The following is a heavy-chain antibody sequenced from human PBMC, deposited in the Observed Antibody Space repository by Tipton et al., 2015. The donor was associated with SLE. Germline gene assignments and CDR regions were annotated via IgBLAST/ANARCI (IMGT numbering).Heavy chain of an antibody. Sequence: LRLSCSVSGYSLRSGYYWGWIRQPPGKGLEWIGIMYHSGSTYYNPSLKSRVTISVDTSKNQLSLKVSSVTAADTAVYYCASGSGCTFGVCFPFDYWGQGSLVTVSS. J-gene: IGHJ4*02. CDR1: GYSLRSGYY. CDR3: ASGSGCTFGVCFPFDY. D-gene: IGHD2-8*01. CDR2: MYHSGST. V-gene: IGHV4-38-2*02.